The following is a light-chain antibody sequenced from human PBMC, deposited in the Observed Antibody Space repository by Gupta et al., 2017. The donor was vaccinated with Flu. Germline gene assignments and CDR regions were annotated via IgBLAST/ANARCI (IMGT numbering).Light chain of an antibody. J-gene: IGLJ3*02. V-gene: IGLV4-69*02. Sequence: NPPSALSSRRRFYPIQWHQQPPQTGPRYLMKLNSDGSHIKGDGFPDRFSGSSSGAERYLTISRLQSEDEGDYYCQTWDTGMHWVCGAGTKLTVL. CDR2: LNSDGSH. CDR1: SRRRFYP. CDR3: QTWDTGMHWV.